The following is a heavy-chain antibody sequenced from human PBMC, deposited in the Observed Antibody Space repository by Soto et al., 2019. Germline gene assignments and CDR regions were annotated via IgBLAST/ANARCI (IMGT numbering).Heavy chain of an antibody. CDR1: GYSSSNYY. V-gene: IGHV1-46*01. CDR2: VNPYGASS. J-gene: IGHJ4*02. D-gene: IGHD2-21*02. Sequence: QVQVVQSGAEVKEPGASVKVSCKASGYSSSNYYTHWVRQAPEQGLEWMGIVNPYGASSNYAQSFQGRVTLTRDTSTNTDYMDLSRLTSDDTAVYYCASVTTIWSNWGQGTLVTVSS. CDR3: ASVTTIWSN.